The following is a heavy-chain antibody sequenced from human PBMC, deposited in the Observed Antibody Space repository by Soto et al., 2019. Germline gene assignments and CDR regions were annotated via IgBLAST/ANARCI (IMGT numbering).Heavy chain of an antibody. Sequence: QVQLVQSGAEVKKPEASVKVSCKASGYTFTSYDNNWVRQATGQGLEWMGWLNANSGNTGYAQKFQGRVTMTRNTSISTAFMELSSLRSEDTAVYYCARSTNDYGDRHWGQGTLVTVSS. V-gene: IGHV1-8*01. CDR1: GYTFTSYD. J-gene: IGHJ4*02. CDR3: ARSTNDYGDRH. D-gene: IGHD4-17*01. CDR2: LNANSGNT.